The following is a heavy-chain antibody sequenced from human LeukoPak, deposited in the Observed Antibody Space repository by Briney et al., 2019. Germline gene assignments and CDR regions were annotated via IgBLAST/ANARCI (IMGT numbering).Heavy chain of an antibody. V-gene: IGHV3-30*18. CDR2: ISDDGRNK. CDR3: AKRPSDYGDYVTYFDY. J-gene: IGHJ4*02. CDR1: GFSFISYG. Sequence: GGSLRLSCAASGFSFISYGMHWVRQAPGKGLEWVEVISDDGRNKKYADSVKGRFTISRDNSKDTLYLQMNSLRDEDTAVYYCAKRPSDYGDYVTYFDYWGQGTLVTVSS. D-gene: IGHD4-17*01.